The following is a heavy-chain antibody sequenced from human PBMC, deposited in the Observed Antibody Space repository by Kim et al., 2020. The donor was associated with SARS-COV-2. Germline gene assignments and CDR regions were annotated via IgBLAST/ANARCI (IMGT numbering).Heavy chain of an antibody. Sequence: GGSLRLSCAASGFTLSYYWMTWVRQAPGKGLEWVAIIKNDGSEKDYGDSVKGRFAISRDNAKNSLYLQMNSLRADDTAVYYCVRGGSAEMDLWGQGNLVT. V-gene: IGHV3-7*03. CDR1: GFTLSYYW. J-gene: IGHJ5*02. CDR2: IKNDGSEK. CDR3: VRGGSAEMDL. D-gene: IGHD1-26*01.